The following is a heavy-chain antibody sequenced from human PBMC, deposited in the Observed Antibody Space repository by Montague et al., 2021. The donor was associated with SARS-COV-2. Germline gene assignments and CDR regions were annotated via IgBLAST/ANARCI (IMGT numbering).Heavy chain of an antibody. D-gene: IGHD6-19*01. CDR2: IDWDDDK. CDR1: GFSLSTSGMC. V-gene: IGHV2-70*11. Sequence: PALVKPTQTLTLTCTFSGFSLSTSGMCVSWIRQPPGKALEWLARIDWDDDKYYSTSLQTRLTISKDTSNNEVVLKLTNLDPVDTATYYCALMANCIAVAGFFEYWGQGTHVTVSS. CDR3: ALMANCIAVAGFFEY. J-gene: IGHJ4*02.